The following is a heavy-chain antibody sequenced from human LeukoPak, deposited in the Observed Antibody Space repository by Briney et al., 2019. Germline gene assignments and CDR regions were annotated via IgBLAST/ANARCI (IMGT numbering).Heavy chain of an antibody. CDR1: GDSISSSSYY. Sequence: SETLSLTCTVSGDSISSSSYYWGWIRQPPGKGLEWIGDIYYRGSTYYSPSLKSRVSISIDTSNNQFSLTLNSVTAADTALYFCARRRYYDSTGYLDWGQGTLVTVSS. V-gene: IGHV4-39*01. D-gene: IGHD3-22*01. CDR2: IYYRGST. CDR3: ARRRYYDSTGYLD. J-gene: IGHJ1*01.